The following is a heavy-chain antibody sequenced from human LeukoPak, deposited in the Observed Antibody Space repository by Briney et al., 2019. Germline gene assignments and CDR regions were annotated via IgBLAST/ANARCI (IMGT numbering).Heavy chain of an antibody. V-gene: IGHV1-18*04. CDR3: ARDPNYYGSGPYYFDY. Sequence: ASVKVSCKASGYTFTSYGISWVGQAPGQGLEWMGWISAYNGNTNYAQKLQGRVTMTTDTSTSTAYMELRSLRSDDTAVYYCARDPNYYGSGPYYFDYWGQGTLVTVSS. J-gene: IGHJ4*02. CDR2: ISAYNGNT. D-gene: IGHD3-10*01. CDR1: GYTFTSYG.